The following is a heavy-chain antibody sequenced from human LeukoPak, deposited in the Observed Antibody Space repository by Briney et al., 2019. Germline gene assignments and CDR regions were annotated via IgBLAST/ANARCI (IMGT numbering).Heavy chain of an antibody. V-gene: IGHV3-23*01. CDR3: AKRVVIAATTYYFDY. D-gene: IGHD2-15*01. CDR1: GFTFSGYA. CDR2: ISGSGGST. Sequence: GGSLRLSCAASGFTFSGYAMTWVRQAPGKGLEWVSAISGSGGSTYYADSVKGRVTISRDNSKNTLYLQMNSLRAEDTAVYYCAKRVVIAATTYYFDYWGQGTLVTVSS. J-gene: IGHJ4*02.